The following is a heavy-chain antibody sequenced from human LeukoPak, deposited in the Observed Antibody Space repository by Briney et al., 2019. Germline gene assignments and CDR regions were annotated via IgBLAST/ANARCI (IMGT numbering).Heavy chain of an antibody. V-gene: IGHV3-64*01. CDR1: GFTFSSYA. Sequence: GGSLRLSCAASGFTFSSYAMHWVRQAPGKGLEYVSAISSNGGSTYYANSVKGRFTISRDNSKNTLYLQMNSLRAEDTAVYYCAKGIGPGISSTDYWGQGTLVTVSS. D-gene: IGHD3-10*01. J-gene: IGHJ4*02. CDR3: AKGIGPGISSTDY. CDR2: ISSNGGST.